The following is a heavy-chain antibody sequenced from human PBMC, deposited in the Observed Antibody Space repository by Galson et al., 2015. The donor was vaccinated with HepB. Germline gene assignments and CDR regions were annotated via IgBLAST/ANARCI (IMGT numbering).Heavy chain of an antibody. V-gene: IGHV3-30*18. CDR1: GLIFSEYS. CDR3: AQDKRSISARHVSYYYYGMDV. CDR2: VSYDGSNK. Sequence: SLRLSCAASGLIFSEYSMHWVRQAPGKGLEWVAVVSYDGSNKNYADSMKGRFTISRDNSKNTLFLQMKSLRGEDTAVYYCAQDKRSISARHVSYYYYGMDVWGQGTTVTVSS. D-gene: IGHD6-6*01. J-gene: IGHJ6*02.